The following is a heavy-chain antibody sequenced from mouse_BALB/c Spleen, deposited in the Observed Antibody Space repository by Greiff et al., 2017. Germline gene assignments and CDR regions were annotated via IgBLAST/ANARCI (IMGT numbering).Heavy chain of an antibody. V-gene: IGHV5-9-3*01. CDR2: ISSGGSYT. CDR3: ARREGPKDYAMDY. J-gene: IGHJ4*01. Sequence: EVKLVESGGGLVKPGGSLKLSCAASGFTFSSYAMSWVRQTPEKRLEWVATISSGGSYTYYPDSVKGRFTISRDNAKNTLYLQMSSLRSEDTAMYYCARREGPKDYAMDYWGQGTSVTVSS. D-gene: IGHD5-1*01. CDR1: GFTFSSYA.